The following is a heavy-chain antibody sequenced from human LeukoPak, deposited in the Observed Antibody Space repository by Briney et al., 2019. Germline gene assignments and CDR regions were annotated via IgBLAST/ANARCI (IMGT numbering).Heavy chain of an antibody. V-gene: IGHV3-11*01. CDR3: AKRMIRGVNHDAFDL. D-gene: IGHD3-10*01. J-gene: IGHJ3*01. CDR1: GFTFSDYY. Sequence: GGSLRLSCAASGFTFSDYYMSWIRQAPGKGLEWVSYISSSGSTIYYADSVKGRFTISRDNAKNSLYLQMNSLRAEDTAVYYCAKRMIRGVNHDAFDLWGQGTMVTVSS. CDR2: ISSSGSTI.